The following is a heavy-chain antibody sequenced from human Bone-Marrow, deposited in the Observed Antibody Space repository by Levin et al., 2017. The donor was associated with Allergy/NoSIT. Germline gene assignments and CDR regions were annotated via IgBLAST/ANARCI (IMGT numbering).Heavy chain of an antibody. Sequence: HGESLKISCAASGFTLTSYAMSWVRQAPGKGLEWVASINNRGNPYYSDSAKGRFTVSRDSYKNSFFLQMNGLRAEDTAVYYCAKDHVSSGWPTFDYWGQGTLVTVSS. J-gene: IGHJ4*02. CDR2: INNRGNP. D-gene: IGHD6-19*01. CDR1: GFTLTSYA. V-gene: IGHV3-23*01. CDR3: AKDHVSSGWPTFDY.